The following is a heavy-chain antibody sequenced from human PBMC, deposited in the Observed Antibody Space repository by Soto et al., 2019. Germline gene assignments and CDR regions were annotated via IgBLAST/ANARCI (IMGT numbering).Heavy chain of an antibody. CDR1: GGTFSSYA. Sequence: QVQLVQSGAEVKKPGSSVKVSCKASGGTFSSYAISWVRQAPGQGLEWMGGIIPIFGTANYAQKFQGRVTITADESTSTAYMELSSRRSEDTAVYYCARDTGKNYYDSSGYYYGFDYWGQGTLVTVSS. CDR2: IIPIFGTA. CDR3: ARDTGKNYYDSSGYYYGFDY. V-gene: IGHV1-69*01. J-gene: IGHJ4*02. D-gene: IGHD3-22*01.